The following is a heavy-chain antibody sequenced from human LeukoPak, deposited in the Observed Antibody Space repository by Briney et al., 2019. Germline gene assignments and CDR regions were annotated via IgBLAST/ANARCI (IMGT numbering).Heavy chain of an antibody. CDR1: GYTFTSYG. D-gene: IGHD6-13*01. J-gene: IGHJ4*02. CDR3: ARDPRPQQHPFDY. Sequence: ASVKVSCKASGYTFTSYGMSWVRQAPGQGLEWMGWINPNSGGTNYAQKFQGRVTMTRDTSISTAYMELSRLRSDDTAVYYCARDPRPQQHPFDYWGQGTLVTVSS. CDR2: INPNSGGT. V-gene: IGHV1-2*02.